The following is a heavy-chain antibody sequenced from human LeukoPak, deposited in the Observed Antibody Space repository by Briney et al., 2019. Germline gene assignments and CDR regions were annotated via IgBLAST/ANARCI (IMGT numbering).Heavy chain of an antibody. V-gene: IGHV3-9*01. J-gene: IGHJ6*02. CDR3: AKGSTDTYYYYGMDV. CDR2: ISWNSGSI. Sequence: GRSLRLSCAASGFTFDGYAMHWVRHAPGKGLEWVSGISWNSGSIGYADSVKGRFTISRDNAKNSLYLQMNSLRAEDTALYYCAKGSTDTYYYYGMDVWGQGTTVTVSS. CDR1: GFTFDGYA.